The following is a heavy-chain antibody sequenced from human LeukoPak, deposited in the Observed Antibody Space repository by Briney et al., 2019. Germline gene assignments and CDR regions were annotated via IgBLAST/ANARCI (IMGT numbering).Heavy chain of an antibody. CDR2: IKEDGSEK. J-gene: IGHJ4*02. V-gene: IGHV3-7*05. CDR1: GFTFSGYW. D-gene: IGHD3-3*02. Sequence: GGSLTLSCAASGFTFSGYWMTWVRQAPGKGLEWVANIKEDGSEKYYVDSVKGRFTISRDNAKNSLYLQMHSLRAEDTAVYFRAGGLLAYWGQATLVTASS. CDR3: AGGLLAY.